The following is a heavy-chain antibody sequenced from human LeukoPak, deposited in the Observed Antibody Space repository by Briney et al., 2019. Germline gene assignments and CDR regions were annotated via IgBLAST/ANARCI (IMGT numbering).Heavy chain of an antibody. Sequence: ALVKVSCKASGYTFTSYGISWVRQAPGQGLEWMGWISAYNGNTNYAQKLQGRVTMTTDTSTSTAYMELRSLRSDDTAVYYCARDPLGYCSSTSCHPRGEIDYWGQGTLVTVSS. V-gene: IGHV1-18*01. J-gene: IGHJ4*02. D-gene: IGHD2-2*01. CDR3: ARDPLGYCSSTSCHPRGEIDY. CDR1: GYTFTSYG. CDR2: ISAYNGNT.